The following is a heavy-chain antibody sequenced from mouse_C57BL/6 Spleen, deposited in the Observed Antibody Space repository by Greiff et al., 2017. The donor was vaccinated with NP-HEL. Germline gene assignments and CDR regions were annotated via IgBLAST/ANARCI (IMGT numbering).Heavy chain of an antibody. Sequence: VQLKESGPGLVKPSQSLSLTCTVTGYSITSGYGWNWIRQFPGNKLEWMGYISYSGSTNYNTSLNSRISITRDKSKNQFLLQLNSVTTEDTATYYCARSARIKYWGQGTTLTVSS. CDR1: GYSITSGYG. D-gene: IGHD1-2*01. CDR2: ISYSGST. CDR3: ARSARIKY. J-gene: IGHJ2*01. V-gene: IGHV3-2*02.